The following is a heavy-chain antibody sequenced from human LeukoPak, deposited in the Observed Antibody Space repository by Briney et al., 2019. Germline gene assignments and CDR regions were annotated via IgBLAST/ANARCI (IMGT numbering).Heavy chain of an antibody. Sequence: SQTLSLTCTVSGGSITSGDYYWSWIRQPPGKGLEWIGSIYYSGSTYYNPSLKSRVTISVDTSKNQFSLKLTSVTAADTAVYYCASYSGYNSGWYWAYWGQGTLVTVSS. D-gene: IGHD6-19*01. CDR3: ASYSGYNSGWYWAY. CDR1: GGSITSGDYY. CDR2: IYYSGST. V-gene: IGHV4-39*01. J-gene: IGHJ4*02.